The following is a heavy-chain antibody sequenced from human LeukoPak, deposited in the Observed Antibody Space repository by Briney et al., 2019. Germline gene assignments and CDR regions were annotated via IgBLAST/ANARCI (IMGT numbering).Heavy chain of an antibody. CDR3: ARGHLVAIFGGPPGY. V-gene: IGHV4-34*01. CDR1: GGSFSGYY. CDR2: INHSGST. D-gene: IGHD3-3*01. Sequence: SETLSLTCAVYGGSFSGYYWSWIRQPPGKGLEWIGEINHSGSTNYNPSLKSRVTMSVDTSKNQFSLKLSSVTAADTAVYYCARGHLVAIFGGPPGYWGQGTLVTVSS. J-gene: IGHJ4*02.